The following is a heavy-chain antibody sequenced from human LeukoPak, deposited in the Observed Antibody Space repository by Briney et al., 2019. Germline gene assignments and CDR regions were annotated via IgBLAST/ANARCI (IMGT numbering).Heavy chain of an antibody. CDR2: IWDSSRIT. CDR3: ARVPPTMVLYYFDY. CDR1: GYPFGRYI. J-gene: IGHJ4*02. D-gene: IGHD3-10*01. V-gene: IGHV3-48*02. Sequence: GSLRLSCSASGYPFGRYIMNLGRQAPGKGLEWLSYIWDSSRITYRADSVKGRFTISRDNAKSSLYLQMNSQRDEHTAVYYCARVPPTMVLYYFDYWGQGTLVTVSS.